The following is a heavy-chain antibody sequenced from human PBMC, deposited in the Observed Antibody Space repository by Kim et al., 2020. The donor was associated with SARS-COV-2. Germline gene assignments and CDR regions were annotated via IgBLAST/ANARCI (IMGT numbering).Heavy chain of an antibody. Sequence: GGSLRLSCAASGFTFDDYAMHWVRQAPGKGLEWVSLISGSSGSTYYADSVKGRFTISRDNSKNSLYLQMNSLRTEDTALYYCAKNTVTDVYYYYGMDVWGQGTTVTVSS. J-gene: IGHJ6*02. CDR3: AKNTVTDVYYYYGMDV. CDR2: ISGSSGST. D-gene: IGHD4-4*01. V-gene: IGHV3-43*02. CDR1: GFTFDDYA.